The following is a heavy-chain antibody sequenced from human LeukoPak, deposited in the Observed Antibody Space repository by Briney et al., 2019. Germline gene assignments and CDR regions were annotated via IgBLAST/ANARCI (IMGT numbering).Heavy chain of an antibody. J-gene: IGHJ4*02. Sequence: SQTLSLTCTVSGGSISSGGYYWNWIRQPPGKGLEWIGYIYYSGSTNYNPSLKSRATISVDTSKNQFSLKLSSVTAADTAVYYCARGADSSGYYSIFYFDYWGQGTLVTVSS. CDR3: ARGADSSGYYSIFYFDY. D-gene: IGHD3-22*01. V-gene: IGHV4-61*08. CDR1: GGSISSGGYY. CDR2: IYYSGST.